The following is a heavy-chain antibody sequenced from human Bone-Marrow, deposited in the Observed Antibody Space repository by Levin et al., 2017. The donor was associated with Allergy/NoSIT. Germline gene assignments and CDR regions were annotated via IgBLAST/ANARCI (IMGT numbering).Heavy chain of an antibody. CDR2: INTNTGNP. CDR3: ARDDTVGDYFFKWRYYFDY. J-gene: IGHJ4*02. D-gene: IGHD4-17*01. Sequence: ASVKVSCKASGYTFTSYAMNWVRQAPGQGLEWMGWINTNTGNPTYAQGFTGRFVFSLDTSVSTAYLQISSLKAEDTAVYYCARDDTVGDYFFKWRYYFDYWGQGTLVTVSS. V-gene: IGHV7-4-1*02. CDR1: GYTFTSYA.